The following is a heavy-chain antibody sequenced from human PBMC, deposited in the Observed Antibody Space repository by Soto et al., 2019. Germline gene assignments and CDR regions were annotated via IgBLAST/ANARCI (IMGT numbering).Heavy chain of an antibody. V-gene: IGHV3-23*01. D-gene: IGHD3-3*01. J-gene: IGHJ4*02. Sequence: EVQLLESGGGLVQPGGSLRLSCAASGFTFTNYAMSWVRQAPGKGPEWVSAISGSGGSTYYAGSVKGRFTISRDNSKNTVYLQMNSLRAEDTAVYYCAKDIQKDDSPVLRFLEWLFSPFDYWGQGTLVTVSS. CDR3: AKDIQKDDSPVLRFLEWLFSPFDY. CDR2: ISGSGGST. CDR1: GFTFTNYA.